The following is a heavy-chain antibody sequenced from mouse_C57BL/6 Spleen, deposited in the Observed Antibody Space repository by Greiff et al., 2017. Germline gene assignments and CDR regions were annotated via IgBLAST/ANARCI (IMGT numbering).Heavy chain of an antibody. CDR3: ARQGAQATGAY. CDR2: ILPGSGST. Sequence: QVQLKESGAELMKPGASVKLSCTATGFPFTGYWLAWVKQRPGHGLEWIGEILPGSGSTNYNEKFKVKATFTADTSSNTAYMQLSRLTTEDSAIYYCARQGAQATGAYWGQGTLVTVSA. CDR1: GFPFTGYW. J-gene: IGHJ3*01. D-gene: IGHD3-2*02. V-gene: IGHV1-9*01.